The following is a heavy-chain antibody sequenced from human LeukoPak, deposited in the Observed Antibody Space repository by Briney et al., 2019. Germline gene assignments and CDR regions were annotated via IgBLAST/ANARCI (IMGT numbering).Heavy chain of an antibody. CDR2: ISWNSDRT. D-gene: IGHD2-2*01. J-gene: IGHJ4*02. CDR1: GFTFDDYA. CDR3: ARSQGKDQLLFGYYFDY. V-gene: IGHV3-9*03. Sequence: GRSLRLSCAASGFTFDDYAMHWVRQAPGKGLEWVSGISWNSDRTGYADSVKGRFTISRDNAKNSLYLQMNSLRAEDMAFYYCARSQGKDQLLFGYYFDYWGQGALVAVSS.